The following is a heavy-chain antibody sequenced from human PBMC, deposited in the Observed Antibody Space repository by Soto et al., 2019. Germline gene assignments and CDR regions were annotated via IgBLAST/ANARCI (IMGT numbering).Heavy chain of an antibody. J-gene: IGHJ4*02. Sequence: QVQLVQSGPEVKKPGSSVKVSCKASGGTFSRYTINWVRQAPGQGLEWMAGITPMFGKPNYPQKFHGRVTITADESTSTSYMEPRRLRSDDTAAYSCATDGALYVSSAYSFLYWGQGTLVAVSS. CDR1: GGTFSRYT. CDR2: ITPMFGKP. D-gene: IGHD3-22*01. V-gene: IGHV1-69*01. CDR3: ATDGALYVSSAYSFLY.